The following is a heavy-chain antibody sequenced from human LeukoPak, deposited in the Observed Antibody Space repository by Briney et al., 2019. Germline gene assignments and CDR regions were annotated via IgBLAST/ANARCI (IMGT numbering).Heavy chain of an antibody. CDR3: AKDQGAGTAMATIDY. CDR2: ISGSGGST. V-gene: IGHV3-23*01. J-gene: IGHJ4*02. CDR1: GFTFSSYA. D-gene: IGHD5-18*01. Sequence: AGGSLRLSCAASGFTFSSYAMSWVRQAPGKGLEWVSAISGSGGSTYYADSVKGRFTISRDNSKNTLYLQMNSLRAEDTAVYYCAKDQGAGTAMATIDYWGQGTLVTVSS.